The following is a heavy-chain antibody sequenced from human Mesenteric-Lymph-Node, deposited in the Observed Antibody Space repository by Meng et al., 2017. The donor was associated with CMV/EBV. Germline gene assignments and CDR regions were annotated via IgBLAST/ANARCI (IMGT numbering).Heavy chain of an antibody. J-gene: IGHJ4*02. CDR2: INHSGST. CDR3: ARHQRWLKSEGGFNY. D-gene: IGHD4-23*01. V-gene: IGHV4-34*02. CDR1: GGSFSGYY. Sequence: VQRQQWGAGLLNPSETLSLTCGVYGGSFSGYYWSWIRQPPGKGLEWIGEINHSGSTNYNPSLKSRVTISVDTSKNQFSLKLSSVTAADTAVYYCARHQRWLKSEGGFNYWGQGTLVTVSS.